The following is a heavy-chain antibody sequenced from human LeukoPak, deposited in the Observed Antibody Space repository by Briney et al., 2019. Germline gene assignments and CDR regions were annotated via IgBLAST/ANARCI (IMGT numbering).Heavy chain of an antibody. CDR1: GFTVSSNY. CDR2: IYSGGST. J-gene: IGHJ5*02. D-gene: IGHD3-22*01. V-gene: IGHV3-66*01. Sequence: PGGSLRLSCAASGFTVSSNYMSWVRQAPGKGLEWVSVIYSGGSTYYADSVKGRFTISRDNSKNTLYLQMNSLRAKDTALYYCARDYYDSSGSSWFDPWGQGTLVTVSS. CDR3: ARDYYDSSGSSWFDP.